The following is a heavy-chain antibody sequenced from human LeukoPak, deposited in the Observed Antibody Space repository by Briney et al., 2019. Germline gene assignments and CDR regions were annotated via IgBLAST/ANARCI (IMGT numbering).Heavy chain of an antibody. J-gene: IGHJ4*02. CDR3: ASDILTGYYLRT. CDR2: IKSDGTIT. Sequence: GGSLRLSCAASGFTFSSYWMHWVRQAPGKGLVWVSRIKSDGTITSYADSVKGRFTISRDNAKNTLFLQMNSLRAEDTAVYYCASDILTGYYLRTWGQGTLVTVSS. CDR1: GFTFSSYW. V-gene: IGHV3-74*01. D-gene: IGHD3-9*01.